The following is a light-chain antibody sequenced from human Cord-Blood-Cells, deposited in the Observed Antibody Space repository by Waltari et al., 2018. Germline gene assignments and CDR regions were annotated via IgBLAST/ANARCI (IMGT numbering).Light chain of an antibody. J-gene: IGKJ1*01. CDR3: QQYDNLSWT. V-gene: IGKV1-33*01. CDR1: HDISNY. CDR2: DAS. Sequence: DIQMTQSPSSLSASVGDRVTIPCQASHDISNYLNWYQQKPGKAPKLLIYDASNLETGVPSRFSGSGSGTDFTFTISSLQPEDIATYYCQQYDNLSWTFGQGTKVEIK.